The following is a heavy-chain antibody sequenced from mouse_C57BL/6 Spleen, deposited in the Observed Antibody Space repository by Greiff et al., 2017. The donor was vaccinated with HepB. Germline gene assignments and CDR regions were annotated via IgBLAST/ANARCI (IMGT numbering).Heavy chain of an antibody. CDR2: IDPSDSET. Sequence: QVQLQQPGAELVRPGSSVKLSCKASGYTFTSYWMHWVKQRPIQGLEWIGNIDPSDSETHYNQKFKDKATLTVDKSSSTAYMQLSSLTSEDTAVYYCTELYYGSLLRGDYWGQGTTLTVSS. CDR1: GYTFTSYW. CDR3: TELYYGSLLRGDY. D-gene: IGHD1-1*01. V-gene: IGHV1-52*01. J-gene: IGHJ2*01.